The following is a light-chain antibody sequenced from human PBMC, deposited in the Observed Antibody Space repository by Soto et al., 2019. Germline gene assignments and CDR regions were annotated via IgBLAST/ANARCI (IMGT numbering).Light chain of an antibody. V-gene: IGKV3-15*01. Sequence: EIVMTQSPATLSVSPGERATLSCRASQSISINLAWYQQKPGQTPRLLIYGASTRATGIPARFSGSGSGTECNLTISSLQSEDFSVYYCQHHNDWVKSFGQGTKLEIK. CDR2: GAS. CDR1: QSISIN. CDR3: QHHNDWVKS. J-gene: IGKJ2*01.